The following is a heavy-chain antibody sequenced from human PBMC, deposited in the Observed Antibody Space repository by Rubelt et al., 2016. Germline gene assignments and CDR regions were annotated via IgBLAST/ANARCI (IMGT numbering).Heavy chain of an antibody. Sequence: QVQLQQWGAGLLKPSETLSLTCAVYGGSFSGYYWSWIRQPPGKGLEWIGEINHSGSTNYNPSPKSRGTISVDTAKNQLSLKLSSVTAAYTAVYYCAREYSNYVVWGQGTLVTVSS. CDR1: GGSFSGYY. D-gene: IGHD4-11*01. CDR2: INHSGST. V-gene: IGHV4-34*01. J-gene: IGHJ4*02. CDR3: AREYSNYVV.